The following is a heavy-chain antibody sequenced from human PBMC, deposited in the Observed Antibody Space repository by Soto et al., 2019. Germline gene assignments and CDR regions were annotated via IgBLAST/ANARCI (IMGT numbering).Heavy chain of an antibody. V-gene: IGHV4-30-2*01. CDR3: ARGEYDFRGGWFDP. J-gene: IGHJ5*02. CDR1: GGSISSGGYS. D-gene: IGHD3-3*01. CDR2: IYHSGST. Sequence: PSETLSLTCAVSGGSISSGGYSWSWIRQPPGKGLEWIEYIYHSGSTYYNPSLKSRVTISVDRSKNQFSLKLSSVTAADTAVYYCARGEYDFRGGWFDPWGQGTLVTVSS.